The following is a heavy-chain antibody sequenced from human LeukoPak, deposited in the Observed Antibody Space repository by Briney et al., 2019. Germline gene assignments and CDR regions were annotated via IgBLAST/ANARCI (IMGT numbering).Heavy chain of an antibody. CDR1: GFTFSSYS. CDR2: ISSSSSYI. CDR3: ARAFVTMVRGVIITFSYYVDV. Sequence: SGGSLRLSCAASGFTFSSYSMNWVRQAPGKGLEWVSSISSSSSYIYYADSVKGRFTISRDNAKNSLYLQMNSLRAEDTAVYYCARAFVTMVRGVIITFSYYVDVWGKGTTVTVSS. V-gene: IGHV3-21*01. J-gene: IGHJ6*03. D-gene: IGHD3-10*01.